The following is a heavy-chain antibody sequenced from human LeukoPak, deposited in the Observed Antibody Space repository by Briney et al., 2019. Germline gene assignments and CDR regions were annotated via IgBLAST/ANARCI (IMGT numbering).Heavy chain of an antibody. CDR2: ISAYNGNT. J-gene: IGHJ4*02. V-gene: IGHV1-18*04. Sequence: ASVKVSCKASGFTFTSYGISWVRQAPGQGLEWMGWISAYNGNTNYAQKLQGRVTMTTDTSTSTAYMELGSLRSDDTAVYYCARDLGYCSGGSCYSFSYWGQGTLVTVSS. D-gene: IGHD2-15*01. CDR3: ARDLGYCSGGSCYSFSY. CDR1: GFTFTSYG.